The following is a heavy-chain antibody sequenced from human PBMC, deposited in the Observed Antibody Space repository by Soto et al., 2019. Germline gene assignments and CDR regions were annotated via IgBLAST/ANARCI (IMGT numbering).Heavy chain of an antibody. D-gene: IGHD3-22*01. V-gene: IGHV1-18*04. CDR2: ISAYNGNT. CDR3: ARDLDYYDSSAFDY. CDR1: GYTITAHL. Sequence: ASVKVSCKASGYTITAHLLHWVRQAPGQGLEWMGWISAYNGNTNYAQKLQGRVTMTTDTSTSTAYMELRSLRSDDTAVYYCARDLDYYDSSAFDYWGQGTLVTVSS. J-gene: IGHJ4*02.